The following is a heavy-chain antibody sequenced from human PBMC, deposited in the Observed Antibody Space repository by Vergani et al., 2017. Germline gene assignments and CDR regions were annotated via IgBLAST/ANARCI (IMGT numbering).Heavy chain of an antibody. CDR2: INPSGGST. J-gene: IGHJ4*02. CDR1: GYTFTSYY. V-gene: IGHV1-46*01. CDR3: ARFWGDGEFDY. Sequence: QVQLVQSGAEVKKPGASVKVSCKASGYTFTSYYMHWVRPAPGQGLEWMGIINPSGGSTSYAQKFQGRVTMTRDTSTSTVYMELSSLRSEDTAVYYCARFWGDGEFDYWGQGTLVTVSS. D-gene: IGHD3-3*01.